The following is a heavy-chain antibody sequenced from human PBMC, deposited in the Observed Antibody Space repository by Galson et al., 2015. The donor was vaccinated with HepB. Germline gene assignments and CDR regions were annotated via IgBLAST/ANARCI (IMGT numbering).Heavy chain of an antibody. Sequence: SVKVSCKASGYTFTGYYMHWVRQAPGQGLEWMGWINPNSGGTNYAQKFQGRVTMTRDTSISTAYMELSRLRSDDTAVYYCARDFSVAGPMQYYYYYGMDVWGQGTTVTVSS. CDR3: ARDFSVAGPMQYYYYYGMDV. CDR2: INPNSGGT. CDR1: GYTFTGYY. V-gene: IGHV1-2*02. D-gene: IGHD6-19*01. J-gene: IGHJ6*02.